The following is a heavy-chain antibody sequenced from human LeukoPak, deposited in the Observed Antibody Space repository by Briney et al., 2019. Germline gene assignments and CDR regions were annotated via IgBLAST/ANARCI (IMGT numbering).Heavy chain of an antibody. CDR1: GFTFSSYA. D-gene: IGHD2-15*01. CDR3: ARLHMGYCSGGSCYSV. J-gene: IGHJ4*02. CDR2: ISSNGGST. Sequence: HPGGSLRLSCAASGFTFSSYAMHWVRQAPGKGLEYVSAISSNGGSTYYANSVKGRFTISRDNSKNTLYLQMGSLRAEDMAVYYCARLHMGYCSGGSCYSVWGQGTLVTVSS. V-gene: IGHV3-64*01.